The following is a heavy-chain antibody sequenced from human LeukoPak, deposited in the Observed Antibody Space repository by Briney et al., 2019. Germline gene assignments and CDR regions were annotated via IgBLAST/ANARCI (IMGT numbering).Heavy chain of an antibody. CDR3: TRELWYYDSSGYYWSLDY. CDR2: IRSKAYGGTT. D-gene: IGHD3-22*01. Sequence: GGSLRLSCTTSGFTFGDYAMSWVRQAPGKGLEWVGFIRSKAYGGTTEYAASVKGRFTISRDDSKSIAYLQMNSLKTEDTAVYYCTRELWYYDSSGYYWSLDYWGQGTLVTVSS. J-gene: IGHJ4*02. CDR1: GFTFGDYA. V-gene: IGHV3-49*04.